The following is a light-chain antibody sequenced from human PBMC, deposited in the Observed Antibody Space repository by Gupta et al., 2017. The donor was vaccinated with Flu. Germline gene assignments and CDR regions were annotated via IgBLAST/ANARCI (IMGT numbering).Light chain of an antibody. J-gene: IGKJ2*01. CDR3: HQRSNSSPHT. Sequence: ATLSLSPGQGATRSCRASQSVSRYLSWYQQKPDRAPMILIYYAANSTTSIPASICGGWACTEFTLTIIGREPEDYAVYYYHQRSNSSPHTFGQGTKLEIK. CDR1: QSVSRY. V-gene: IGKV3-11*01. CDR2: YAA.